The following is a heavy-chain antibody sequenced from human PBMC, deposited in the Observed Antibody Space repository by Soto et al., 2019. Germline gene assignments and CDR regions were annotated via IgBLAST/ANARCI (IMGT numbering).Heavy chain of an antibody. V-gene: IGHV4-39*01. CDR2: VYYSGST. CDR3: ARRDDYGDDFDY. Sequence: SETLSLTCSVSGGSISSSGYYCTWIRQHPGKGLEWIGYVYYSGSTYYNPSLKSRVTISVDTSKNQFSLKLSSVTAADTAVYYCARRDDYGDDFDYWGQGTLVTVSS. J-gene: IGHJ4*02. D-gene: IGHD4-17*01. CDR1: GGSISSSGYY.